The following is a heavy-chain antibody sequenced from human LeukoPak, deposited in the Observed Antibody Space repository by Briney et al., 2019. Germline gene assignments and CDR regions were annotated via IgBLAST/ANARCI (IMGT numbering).Heavy chain of an antibody. CDR1: GFTFSSYS. Sequence: PGGSLRLSCAASGFTFSSYSMNWVRQAPGKGLEWVSSISSSSSYIYYADSVKGRFTISRDNAKNSLYLQINSLRAEDTAVYYCARGIGASSGYYLPRPFDYWGQGTLVTVSS. D-gene: IGHD3-22*01. CDR3: ARGIGASSGYYLPRPFDY. CDR2: ISSSSSYI. V-gene: IGHV3-21*01. J-gene: IGHJ4*02.